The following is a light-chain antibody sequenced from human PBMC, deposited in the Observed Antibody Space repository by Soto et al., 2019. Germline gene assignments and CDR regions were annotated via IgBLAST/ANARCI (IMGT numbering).Light chain of an antibody. CDR2: GNT. CDR3: QSYDSSLSGYV. V-gene: IGLV1-40*01. Sequence: QSVLTQPPSVSGAPGQRVTISCTGGTSNIGAGYEVHWYQQLPGTAPELLIYGNTNRPSGFPDRFSGSKSGTAASLAITGLQAEDEADYYCQSYDSSLSGYVFGTGTKVTVL. CDR1: TSNIGAGYE. J-gene: IGLJ1*01.